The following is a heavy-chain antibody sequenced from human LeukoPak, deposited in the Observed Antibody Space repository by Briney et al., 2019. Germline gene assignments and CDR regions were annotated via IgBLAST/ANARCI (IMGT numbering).Heavy chain of an antibody. Sequence: GESLKISCKGSGYSFTIYWIGWVRQMPGKGLERMGIIYPGDSDTKYSPSFQGQVTISADKSISTAYLQWSSLKASDTAMYYCARQLTSSGYYELDYWGQGTLVTVSS. CDR2: IYPGDSDT. CDR3: ARQLTSSGYYELDY. D-gene: IGHD3-22*01. V-gene: IGHV5-51*01. J-gene: IGHJ4*02. CDR1: GYSFTIYW.